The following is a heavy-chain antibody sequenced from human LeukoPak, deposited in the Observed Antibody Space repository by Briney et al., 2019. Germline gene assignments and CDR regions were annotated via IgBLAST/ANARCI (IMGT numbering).Heavy chain of an antibody. D-gene: IGHD7-27*01. J-gene: IGHJ4*02. CDR1: GYTFTNYY. V-gene: IGHV1-2*02. CDR3: ARGSQLTGLFFPGGGTSPQSGNFDY. CDR2: INPNSGGT. Sequence: ASVKVSCKASGYTFTNYYMHWVRQAPGQGLEWMGWINPNSGGTNYAQKFQGRVTMTRDTSISTAYMELSRLRSDDTAVYYCARGSQLTGLFFPGGGTSPQSGNFDYWGQGTLVTVSS.